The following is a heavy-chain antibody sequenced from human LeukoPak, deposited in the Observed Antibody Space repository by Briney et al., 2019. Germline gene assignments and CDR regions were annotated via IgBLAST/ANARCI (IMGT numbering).Heavy chain of an antibody. J-gene: IGHJ4*02. Sequence: GRSLRLSCAASGFTFDDYAMHWVRQAPGKGLEWVSGISWNSGSIGYADSVKGRFTISRDNAKNSLYLQMNSLRAEDTALYYCAKVSTGSSWYGEYFDYWGQGTLVTVSS. V-gene: IGHV3-9*01. CDR1: GFTFDDYA. CDR2: ISWNSGSI. D-gene: IGHD6-13*01. CDR3: AKVSTGSSWYGEYFDY.